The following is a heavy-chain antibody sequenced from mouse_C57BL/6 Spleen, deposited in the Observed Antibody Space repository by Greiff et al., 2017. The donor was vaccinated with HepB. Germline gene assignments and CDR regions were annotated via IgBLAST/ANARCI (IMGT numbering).Heavy chain of an antibody. D-gene: IGHD1-1*01. V-gene: IGHV1-53*01. J-gene: IGHJ4*01. CDR2: INPSNGGT. CDR1: GYTFTSYW. CDR3: AYGSSPYYYAMDY. Sequence: VQLQQPGTELVKPGASVKLSCKASGYTFTSYWMHWVKQRPGQGLEWIGNINPSNGGTNYNEKFKSKATLTVDKSSSTAYMQLSSLTSEDSAVYYCAYGSSPYYYAMDYWGQGTSVTVSS.